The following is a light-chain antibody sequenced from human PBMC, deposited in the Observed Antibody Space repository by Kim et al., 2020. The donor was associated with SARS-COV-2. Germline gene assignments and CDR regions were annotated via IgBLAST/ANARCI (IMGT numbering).Light chain of an antibody. Sequence: KFTISCSGGSTNIGASYDLLCWQQLQRTAPNLLIYDNINRPPGVPDRFSGSKSGTSASLAITALQAEDEADYYCQSYDSSLSGVVFGGGTKLTVL. CDR3: QSYDSSLSGVV. V-gene: IGLV1-40*01. J-gene: IGLJ2*01. CDR1: STNIGASYD. CDR2: DNI.